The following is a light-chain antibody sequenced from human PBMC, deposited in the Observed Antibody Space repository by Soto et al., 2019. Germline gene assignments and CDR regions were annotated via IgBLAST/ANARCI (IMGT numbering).Light chain of an antibody. CDR1: QSISSY. CDR3: HQRSNWPPT. J-gene: IGKJ5*01. CDR2: DAS. V-gene: IGKV3-11*01. Sequence: EIVLTQSPATLSLSPGERATLSCRASQSISSYLAWYQQKPGQAPRLLIYDASNRATGIPARFSGSGSGTDFTLTISSLEPEDLAVYYCHQRSNWPPTFGQGTRLEIK.